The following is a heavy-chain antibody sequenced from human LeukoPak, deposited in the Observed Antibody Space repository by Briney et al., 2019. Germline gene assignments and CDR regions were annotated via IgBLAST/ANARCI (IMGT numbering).Heavy chain of an antibody. Sequence: GGSLRLSCAASGFTFSNYAMSWVRQAPGKGLEWVSAIGGGGGSTYFADSVKGRFIISRDNSRNTLFLQMNSLRAEDTAVYYCAKDSAKKYDDYWGQGTLVTVSS. J-gene: IGHJ4*02. CDR1: GFTFSNYA. CDR3: AKDSAKKYDDY. V-gene: IGHV3-23*01. D-gene: IGHD2/OR15-2a*01. CDR2: IGGGGGST.